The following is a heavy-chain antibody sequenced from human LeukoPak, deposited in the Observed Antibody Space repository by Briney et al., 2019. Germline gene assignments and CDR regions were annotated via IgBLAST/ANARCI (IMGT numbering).Heavy chain of an antibody. CDR2: IYSGGST. CDR3: ARDGTYDSSGYYYGVFDY. D-gene: IGHD3-22*01. CDR1: GFTVSSNY. V-gene: IGHV3-53*01. J-gene: IGHJ4*02. Sequence: PGGSLILSCSASGFTVSSNYMSWVRQAPGKGLEWVSVIYSGGSTYYADSVKGRFTISRDNSKNTLYLQMNSLRAEDTAVYYCARDGTYDSSGYYYGVFDYWGQGTLVTVSS.